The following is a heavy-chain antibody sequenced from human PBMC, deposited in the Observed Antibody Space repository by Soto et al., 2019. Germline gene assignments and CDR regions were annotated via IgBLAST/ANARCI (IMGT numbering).Heavy chain of an antibody. CDR2: IIPIFGTA. Sequence: HVQLVQSGAEVKKPGSSVKVSCKASGGTFSSYAISWVRQAPGQGLEWMGGIIPIFGTANYAQKFQGRVTITADESTSTAYMELSSLRSEDTAVYYCARPMVTHASYYYYGMDVWGQGTTVTVSS. D-gene: IGHD5-18*01. CDR1: GGTFSSYA. V-gene: IGHV1-69*01. J-gene: IGHJ6*02. CDR3: ARPMVTHASYYYYGMDV.